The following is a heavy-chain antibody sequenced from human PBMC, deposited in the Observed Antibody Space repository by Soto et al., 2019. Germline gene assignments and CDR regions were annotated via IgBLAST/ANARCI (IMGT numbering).Heavy chain of an antibody. Sequence: GESLKISCRTSGYRFTSYWIAWVRQMPGKGLEWMCIIFPSDSDTRYSPSFQGQVTISADRSTSTVFLQWASLKASDTAVYFCARKDKSGYFNWFDPWGPGTLVTVSS. V-gene: IGHV5-51*01. CDR3: ARKDKSGYFNWFDP. J-gene: IGHJ5*02. CDR2: IFPSDSDT. CDR1: GYRFTSYW. D-gene: IGHD3-22*01.